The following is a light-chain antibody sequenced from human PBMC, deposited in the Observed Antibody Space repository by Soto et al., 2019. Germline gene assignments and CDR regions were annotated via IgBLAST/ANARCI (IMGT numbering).Light chain of an antibody. V-gene: IGLV2-23*01. CDR3: CSYTGGSRI. CDR2: EGN. Sequence: QSALTQPASVSGSPGQSITISCTGTSSDFGRYNLVSWYQQHPGKAPKLIIYEGNKRPSGISNRFSASKSGNTASLTISGLQTEDEADYYCCSYTGGSRIFGGGTKLTVL. J-gene: IGLJ2*01. CDR1: SSDFGRYNL.